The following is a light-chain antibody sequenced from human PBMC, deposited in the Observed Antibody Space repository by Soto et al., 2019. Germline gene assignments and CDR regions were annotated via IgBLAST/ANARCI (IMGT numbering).Light chain of an antibody. V-gene: IGLV1-40*01. Sequence: QSVLTQPPSVSGAPGQRVTISCTGRSSNIGAGYAVHWYQQLPGTAPKLLIYGNSNRPSGVPDRFSGSKSGTSASLAITGLQAEDEADYYCQSYDNSLSGWVFGGGTQLTVL. J-gene: IGLJ3*02. CDR1: SSNIGAGYA. CDR2: GNS. CDR3: QSYDNSLSGWV.